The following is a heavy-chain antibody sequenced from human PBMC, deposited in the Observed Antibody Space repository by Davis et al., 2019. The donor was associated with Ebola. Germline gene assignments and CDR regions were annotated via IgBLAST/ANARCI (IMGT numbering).Heavy chain of an antibody. D-gene: IGHD2-2*01. V-gene: IGHV3-48*01. J-gene: IGHJ4*02. CDR3: ARETPISSRSDW. Sequence: GESLNISCPASGFAFSNYNMNWVRQAPGKGLEWVSSITTYGWSTYYADSVKGRFIISRDNAKNSLFLQMHSLRGDDTAVYFCARETPISSRSDWWGQGTLVTVSS. CDR2: ITTYGWST. CDR1: GFAFSNYN.